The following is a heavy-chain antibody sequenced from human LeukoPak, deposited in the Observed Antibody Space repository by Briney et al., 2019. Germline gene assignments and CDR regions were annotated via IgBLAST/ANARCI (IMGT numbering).Heavy chain of an antibody. J-gene: IGHJ4*02. CDR2: ISSSGTTI. D-gene: IGHD3-9*01. CDR1: GFTFSDYY. CDR3: ARDSGMYYGLLTGYSSSANFDS. V-gene: IGHV3-11*01. Sequence: GGSLRLSCAASGFTFSDYYMSWIRQAPGKGLEWVSYISSSGTTIYYADSVKGRFTISRDNAKNSLYLQMNNLRAEDTAVYYCARDSGMYYGLLTGYSSSANFDSWGPGTLVTVSS.